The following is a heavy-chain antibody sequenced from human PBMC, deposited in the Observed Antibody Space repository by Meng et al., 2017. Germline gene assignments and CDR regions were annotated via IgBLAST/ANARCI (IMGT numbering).Heavy chain of an antibody. D-gene: IGHD2-15*01. CDR1: GYNFTSFG. Sequence: QVQLVKHVAEVKQPGASVKFYCKASGYNFTSFGISWVRQAPGQELEWMGWISAYNGNTNYAQKLQGRVTMTTDTSTSTAHMELRSLRSDDTAVYYCAREGGGHCSGGSCYLNWFDPWGQGTLVTVSS. V-gene: IGHV1-18*01. CDR3: AREGGGHCSGGSCYLNWFDP. J-gene: IGHJ5*02. CDR2: ISAYNGNT.